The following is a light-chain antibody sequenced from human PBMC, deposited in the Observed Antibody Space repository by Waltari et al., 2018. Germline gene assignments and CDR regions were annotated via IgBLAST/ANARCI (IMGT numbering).Light chain of an antibody. V-gene: IGLV2-8*01. CDR3: TSYGGTNNFL. CDR1: RWDVGAYRY. J-gene: IGLJ1*01. CDR2: EVD. Sequence: QSALTQPPSATGSPGQSVTISCTGGRWDVGAYRYVSWYPQPPGRAPKVIMDEVDKRPSGVPDRFSGSKSGTTASLTISGLKVEDEADYYCTSYGGTNNFLFGSGTKVTV.